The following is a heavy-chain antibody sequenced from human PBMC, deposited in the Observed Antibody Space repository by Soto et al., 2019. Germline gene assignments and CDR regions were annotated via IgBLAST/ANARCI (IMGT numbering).Heavy chain of an antibody. Sequence: PGGSLRLSCAASGFTFSSYGMHWVRQAPGKGLEWVAVIRYDGSNKYYADSVKGRFTISRDNSKNTLYLQMNSLRAEDTAVYYCAVGYCSSTSCYAPRLYYYGMDVWGQGTTVTVSS. D-gene: IGHD2-2*01. CDR2: IRYDGSNK. CDR1: GFTFSSYG. V-gene: IGHV3-30*02. CDR3: AVGYCSSTSCYAPRLYYYGMDV. J-gene: IGHJ6*02.